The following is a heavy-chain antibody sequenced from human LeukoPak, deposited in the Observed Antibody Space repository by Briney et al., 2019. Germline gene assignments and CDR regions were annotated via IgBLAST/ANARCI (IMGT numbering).Heavy chain of an antibody. CDR1: GYSISSGYY. D-gene: IGHD4-23*01. Sequence: SETLSLTCAVSGYSISSGYYWGWIRLPPGKGLEWIGTIYHSGSTYYNPSLKSRVTISVDTSKNQFSLKLSSVTAADTAVYYCARGLGGGNSVYFDLCGRGTLVTVSS. V-gene: IGHV4-38-2*01. J-gene: IGHJ2*01. CDR2: IYHSGST. CDR3: ARGLGGGNSVYFDL.